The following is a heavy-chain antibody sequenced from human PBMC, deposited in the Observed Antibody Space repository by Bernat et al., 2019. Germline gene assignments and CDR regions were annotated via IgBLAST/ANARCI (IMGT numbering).Heavy chain of an antibody. CDR3: ARAQIAVAAEYYYYGMDV. CDR2: ISYDGSNK. CDR1: GFTFSSYG. Sequence: QVQLVESGGGVVQPGRSLRLSCAASGFTFSSYGMHWVRQAPGKGLEWVAVISYDGSNKYYADSVKGRFTISRDSSKNTLYLQMNSLRAEDTAVYYCARAQIAVAAEYYYYGMDVWGQGTTVTVSS. J-gene: IGHJ6*02. D-gene: IGHD6-19*01. V-gene: IGHV3-30*03.